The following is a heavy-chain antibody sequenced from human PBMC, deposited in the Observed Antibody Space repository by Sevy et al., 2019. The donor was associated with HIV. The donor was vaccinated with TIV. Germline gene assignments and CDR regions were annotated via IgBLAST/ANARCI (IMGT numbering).Heavy chain of an antibody. CDR2: ISYDGSNK. J-gene: IGHJ4*02. D-gene: IGHD2-21*02. Sequence: GGSLRLSCAASGFTFSSYGMHWVRQAPGKGLEWVAVISYDGSNKYYADSVKGRFTISRDNSKNKLYLQMNSLRAEDTAVYYCAKVAVVTAIPPAYFDYWGQGTLVTISS. V-gene: IGHV3-30*18. CDR1: GFTFSSYG. CDR3: AKVAVVTAIPPAYFDY.